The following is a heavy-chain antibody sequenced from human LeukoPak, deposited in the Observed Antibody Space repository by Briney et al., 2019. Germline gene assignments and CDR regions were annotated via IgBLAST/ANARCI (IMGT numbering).Heavy chain of an antibody. V-gene: IGHV3-11*05. CDR3: ARDRGYYDSSGYYHGD. D-gene: IGHD3-22*01. CDR2: ISSSSSYT. Sequence: GGSLRLSCAASGFTFSDYYMSWIRRAPGKGLEWVSYISSSSSYTNYADSVKGRFTISRDNAKNSLYLQMNSLRAEDTAVYYCARDRGYYDSSGYYHGDWGQGTLVTVSS. J-gene: IGHJ4*02. CDR1: GFTFSDYY.